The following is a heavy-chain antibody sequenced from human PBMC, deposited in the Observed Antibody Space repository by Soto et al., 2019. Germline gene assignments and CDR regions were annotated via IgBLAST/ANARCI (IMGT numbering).Heavy chain of an antibody. CDR1: GFTFTSSA. D-gene: IGHD1-1*01. CDR3: AAAGPTTGAFAI. V-gene: IGHV1-58*01. CDR2: IVVGSGNT. J-gene: IGHJ3*02. Sequence: ASVKVSCKASGFTFTSSAVQWVRQARGQRLEWIGWIVVGSGNTNYAQKFQERVTITRDMSTSTAYMELSSLRSEDTAVYYCAAAGPTTGAFAIWGQGTRVIVSS.